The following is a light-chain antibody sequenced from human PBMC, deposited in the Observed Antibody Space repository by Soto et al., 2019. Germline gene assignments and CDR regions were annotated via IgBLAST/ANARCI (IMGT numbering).Light chain of an antibody. J-gene: IGKJ2*01. V-gene: IGKV3-20*01. CDR1: QRVTSDF. Sequence: EIVLTQSPGTLSLSPGERVTLSCRASQRVTSDFLAWYQQKTGQAPRLLIYGASIRAAGIPDRFSGSGSGTDFTLPISRLEPDDFAVFYCQQYGNSLAFGQGTKLEIK. CDR3: QQYGNSLA. CDR2: GAS.